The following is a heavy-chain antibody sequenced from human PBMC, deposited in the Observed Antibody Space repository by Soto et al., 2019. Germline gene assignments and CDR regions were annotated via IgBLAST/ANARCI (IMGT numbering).Heavy chain of an antibody. CDR1: GGSISRAGYF. J-gene: IGHJ5*01. D-gene: IGHD3-22*01. Sequence: ASETLSVRCTGSGGSISRAGYFVSCIRQQPGKGLEWIGYLYYSGRTYYNPSLERRVSISEDTPKNQFSLKVYSVIAADTAVYYCARVDYYDDSGRHYHFASRGQGALVT. CDR2: LYYSGRT. V-gene: IGHV4-31*03. CDR3: ARVDYYDDSGRHYHFAS.